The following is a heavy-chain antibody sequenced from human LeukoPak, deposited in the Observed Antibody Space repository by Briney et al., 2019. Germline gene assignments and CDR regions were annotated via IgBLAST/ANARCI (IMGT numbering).Heavy chain of an antibody. J-gene: IGHJ4*02. D-gene: IGHD4-17*01. CDR3: AKENYGPFDY. V-gene: IGHV3-23*01. Sequence: PGGSLRLSCAASGFTFRSYAMSWVRQAPGKGLEWVSAISGSGGSTYFTDSVKGRFTISRDNSKKTLYLQMNSLRAEDTAVYYCAKENYGPFDYWGQGTLVTVSS. CDR1: GFTFRSYA. CDR2: ISGSGGST.